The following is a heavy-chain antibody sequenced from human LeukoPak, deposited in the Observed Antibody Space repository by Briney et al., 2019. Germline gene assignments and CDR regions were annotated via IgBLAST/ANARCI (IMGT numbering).Heavy chain of an antibody. CDR1: GFTFSSYA. Sequence: PGGSLRLSCAASGFTFSSYAMSWVRQAPGKGLEWVSAISGSGGSTYYADSVKGRFTISRDNSKNTLYLQMNSLRAEDTAVYYCAKDRPYYYDSSSTRPASFDYWGQGTLVTVSS. V-gene: IGHV3-23*01. D-gene: IGHD3-22*01. CDR2: ISGSGGST. J-gene: IGHJ4*02. CDR3: AKDRPYYYDSSSTRPASFDY.